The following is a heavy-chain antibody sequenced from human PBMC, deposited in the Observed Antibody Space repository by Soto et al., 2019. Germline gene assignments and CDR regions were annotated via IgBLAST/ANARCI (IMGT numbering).Heavy chain of an antibody. J-gene: IGHJ6*02. D-gene: IGHD2-15*01. CDR2: IWFDGSNK. Sequence: GGSLRLSCAVSGFTFSNHAMHWVRQAPGKGLEWVAQIWFDGSNKYSADPVKGRFTISRDNAKNSLYLQMNSLRAEDTAMYYCARDLDRKEYCSGGSCYSWDYYYGMDVWGQGTTVTVSS. CDR3: ARDLDRKEYCSGGSCYSWDYYYGMDV. CDR1: GFTFSNHA. V-gene: IGHV3-33*01.